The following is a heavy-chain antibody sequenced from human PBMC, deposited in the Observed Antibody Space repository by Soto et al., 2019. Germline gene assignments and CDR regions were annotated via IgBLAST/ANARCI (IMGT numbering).Heavy chain of an antibody. J-gene: IGHJ4*02. D-gene: IGHD3-10*01. CDR2: ISSSSSYI. CDR1: GFTFSSYS. CDR3: ARDLRQGSANRD. V-gene: IGHV3-21*01. Sequence: GGSLRLSCAASGFTFSSYSMNWVRQAPGKGLEWVSSISSSSSYIYYADSVKGRFTISRDNAKNSLYLQMNSLRAEDTAVYYCARDLRQGSANRDWGQGTLVTVSS.